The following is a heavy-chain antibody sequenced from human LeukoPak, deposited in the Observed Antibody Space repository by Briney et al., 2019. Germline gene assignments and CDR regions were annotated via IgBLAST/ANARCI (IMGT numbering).Heavy chain of an antibody. J-gene: IGHJ4*02. CDR1: GGSFSDYY. CDR3: ARGIHMIVVVITSYYFDY. V-gene: IGHV4-34*01. D-gene: IGHD3-22*01. CDR2: INHSGST. Sequence: SETLSLTCAVYGGSFSDYYWSWIRQSPGKGLEWIGEINHSGSTNYNPSLKSRVTISVDTSKNQFSLKLSSVTAADTAVYYCARGIHMIVVVITSYYFDYWGQGTLVTVSS.